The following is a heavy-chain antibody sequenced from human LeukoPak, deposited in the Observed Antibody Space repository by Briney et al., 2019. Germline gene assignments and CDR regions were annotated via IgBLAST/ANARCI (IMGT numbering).Heavy chain of an antibody. CDR3: AKSVTGNLAARPPAWFDP. CDR2: IYYSGST. V-gene: IGHV4-31*03. D-gene: IGHD6-6*01. J-gene: IGHJ5*02. Sequence: SETLSLTCTVSGGSISSGGYYWSWIRQHPGKGLEWIGYIYYSGSTYYNPSLKSRVTISVDTSKNQFSLKLSSVTAAGTAVYYWAKSVTGNLAARPPAWFDPWGQGTLVTVSS. CDR1: GGSISSGGYY.